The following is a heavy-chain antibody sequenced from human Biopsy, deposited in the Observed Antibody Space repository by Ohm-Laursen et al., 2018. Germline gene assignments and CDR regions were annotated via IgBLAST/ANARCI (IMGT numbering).Heavy chain of an antibody. CDR1: GGSFTGHY. CDR3: ARGSNEYGGLYFPH. D-gene: IGHD4-23*01. Sequence: GTLSLTCTVSGGSFTGHYWTWIRQPPGKGLEWIGHISHTGYTSYKPSLKSRVTISLETSRKHFSLRLTSLAAADTAVYYCARGSNEYGGLYFPHWGQGTLVTVSS. V-gene: IGHV4-59*11. CDR2: ISHTGYT. J-gene: IGHJ1*01.